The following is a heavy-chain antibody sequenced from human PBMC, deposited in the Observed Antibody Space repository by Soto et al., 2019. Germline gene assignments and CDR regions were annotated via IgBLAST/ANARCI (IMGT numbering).Heavy chain of an antibody. CDR1: GYTFTSYY. J-gene: IGHJ5*02. D-gene: IGHD3-16*01. Sequence: ASVKVSCKASGYTFTSYYMNWVRQAPGQGLEWMGIINPSDSNTNYAQKFQGRVTMTRDTSTSTVYMELSSLRSEDTAVYYCTRSKRFLGSFDPWGQGTLVTVSS. V-gene: IGHV1-46*03. CDR2: INPSDSNT. CDR3: TRSKRFLGSFDP.